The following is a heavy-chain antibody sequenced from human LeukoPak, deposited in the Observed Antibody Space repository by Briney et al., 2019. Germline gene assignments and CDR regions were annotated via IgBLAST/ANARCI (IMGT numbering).Heavy chain of an antibody. J-gene: IGHJ5*02. CDR3: ATRYCSSTSCRNNWFDP. CDR2: IIPIFGTA. CDR1: GGTFSSYA. Sequence: SVKVSCKASGGTFSSYAISWARQAPGQGLEWMGGIIPIFGTANYAQKFQRRVTITADESTSTAYMELSSLRSEDTAVYYCATRYCSSTSCRNNWFDPWGQGTLVTVSS. D-gene: IGHD2-2*01. V-gene: IGHV1-69*13.